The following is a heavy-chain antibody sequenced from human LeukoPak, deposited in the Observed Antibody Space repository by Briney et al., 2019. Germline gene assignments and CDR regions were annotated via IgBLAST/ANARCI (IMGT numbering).Heavy chain of an antibody. V-gene: IGHV3-30*02. D-gene: IGHD2-2*01. Sequence: PGGSLRLSCAASGFTFSSYGMHWVRQAPGKELEWVAFIRYDGSNKYYADSVKGRFTISRDNSKNTLYLQMNSLRAEDTAVYYCAKDYCSSTSCYLGYFDYWGQGTLVTVSS. CDR2: IRYDGSNK. J-gene: IGHJ4*02. CDR1: GFTFSSYG. CDR3: AKDYCSSTSCYLGYFDY.